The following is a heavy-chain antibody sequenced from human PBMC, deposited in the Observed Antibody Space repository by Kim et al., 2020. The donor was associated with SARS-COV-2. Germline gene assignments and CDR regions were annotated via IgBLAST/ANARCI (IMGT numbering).Heavy chain of an antibody. D-gene: IGHD3-10*01. CDR3: ARERWSGKDRITMDRGVIRGFDY. CDR1: GYTFTSYY. V-gene: IGHV1-46*03. CDR2: INPSGGST. Sequence: ASVKVSCKASGYTFTSYYMHWVRQAPGQGLEWMGIINPSGGSTSYAQKFQGRVTMTRDTSTSTVYMELSSLRSEDTAVYYCARERWSGKDRITMDRGVIRGFDYWGQGTLVTVSS. J-gene: IGHJ4*02.